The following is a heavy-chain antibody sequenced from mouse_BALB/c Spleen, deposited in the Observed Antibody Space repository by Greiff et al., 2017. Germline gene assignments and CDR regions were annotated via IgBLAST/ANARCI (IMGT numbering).Heavy chain of an antibody. Sequence: VKLMESGPGLVAPSQSLSITCTVSGFSLTGYGVNWVRQPPGKGLEWLGMIWGDGSTDYNSALKSRLSISKDNSKSQVFLKMNSMQTDDTARYYCARDGHYGSSYFDCWGQGTTLAVSS. V-gene: IGHV2-6-7*01. D-gene: IGHD1-1*01. CDR2: IWGDGST. CDR1: GFSLTGYG. J-gene: IGHJ2*01. CDR3: ARDGHYGSSYFDC.